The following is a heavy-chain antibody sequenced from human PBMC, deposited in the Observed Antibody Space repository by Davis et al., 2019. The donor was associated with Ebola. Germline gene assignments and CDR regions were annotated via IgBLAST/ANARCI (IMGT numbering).Heavy chain of an antibody. CDR2: ISYDGSNK. CDR3: ARVVVAATGY. CDR1: GFTFSDYT. V-gene: IGHV3-30*04. D-gene: IGHD2-15*01. Sequence: GESLKISCAASGFTFSDYTMNWVRQAPGKGLEWVAVISYDGSNKYYADSVKGRFTISRDNSKNTLYLQMNSLRAEDTAVYYCARVVVAATGYWGQGTLVTVSS. J-gene: IGHJ4*02.